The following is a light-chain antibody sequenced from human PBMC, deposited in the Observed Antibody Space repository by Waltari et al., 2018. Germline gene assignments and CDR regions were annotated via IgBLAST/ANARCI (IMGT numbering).Light chain of an antibody. CDR2: DVS. CDR3: SSYSSSSTLVV. CDR1: SSDVGGYNY. Sequence: QSALTQPASVSGSPGQSITISCTGTSSDVGGYNYVSWYQQHPGKAPKLMIYDVSNRPSGVSNRFYGSKSGNTASLTISGLQTEDEADYHCSSYSSSSTLVVFGGGTKLTVL. V-gene: IGLV2-14*03. J-gene: IGLJ2*01.